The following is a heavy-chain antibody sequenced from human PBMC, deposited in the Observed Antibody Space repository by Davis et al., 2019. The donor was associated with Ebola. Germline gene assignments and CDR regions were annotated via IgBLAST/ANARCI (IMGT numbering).Heavy chain of an antibody. Sequence: SETLSLTCTVSGGSISSYYWSWIRQPPGKGLEWIGYIYYSGSTNYNPSLKSRVTISVDTSENQFSLKLSSVTAADTAVYYCARHHQSGYSYGYLAGYYYGMDVWGQGTTVTVSS. CDR1: GGSISSYY. CDR3: ARHHQSGYSYGYLAGYYYGMDV. V-gene: IGHV4-59*08. J-gene: IGHJ6*02. D-gene: IGHD5-18*01. CDR2: IYYSGST.